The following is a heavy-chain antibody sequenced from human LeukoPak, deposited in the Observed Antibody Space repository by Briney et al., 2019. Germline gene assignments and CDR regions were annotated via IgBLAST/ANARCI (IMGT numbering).Heavy chain of an antibody. J-gene: IGHJ2*01. CDR3: AKAVTGFWYFDL. CDR1: GFTFNTYA. V-gene: IGHV3-23*01. Sequence: GGSLRLSCAASGFTFNTYAMTWVRQAPGKGLECVSVISASGGSTYYTDSVKGRFTISRDNSKDTLYLQMNSLRAEDTAVYYCAKAVTGFWYFDLWGRGTLVAVSS. CDR2: ISASGGST. D-gene: IGHD6-19*01.